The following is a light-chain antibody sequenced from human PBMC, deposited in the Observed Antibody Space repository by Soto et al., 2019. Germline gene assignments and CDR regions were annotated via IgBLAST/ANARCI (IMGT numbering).Light chain of an antibody. CDR2: EAN. V-gene: IGLV2-23*01. CDR3: CSYPRSGSAV. J-gene: IGLJ1*01. CDR1: SRGVGDYNL. Sequence: QSVPAHLASVSGSTGQPISICGPGTSRGVGDYNLVSWYQHFPGKAPKLKIYEANKRPPAVSNRFSGAKSVSTAFPTISGCLADGEAEYYCCSYPRSGSAVFESGTK.